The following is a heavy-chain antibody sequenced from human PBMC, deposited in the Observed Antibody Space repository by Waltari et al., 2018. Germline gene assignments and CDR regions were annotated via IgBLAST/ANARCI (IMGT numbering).Heavy chain of an antibody. V-gene: IGHV1-2*02. CDR1: GYTFTAFY. CDR3: AREGSHLTTVNDY. J-gene: IGHJ4*02. D-gene: IGHD4-4*01. Sequence: QEHLVQSGAEVKKPGASVRVSCKATGYTFTAFYIHWVRQAPGQGREWMVWINPRSGEKKYAQKFHGRVTMTRDTSINTAYMELSSLLFDDTAVYYCAREGSHLTTVNDYWGQGTLVIVSS. CDR2: INPRSGEK.